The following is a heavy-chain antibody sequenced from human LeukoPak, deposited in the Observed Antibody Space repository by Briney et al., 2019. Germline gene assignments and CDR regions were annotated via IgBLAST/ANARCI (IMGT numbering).Heavy chain of an antibody. CDR2: IYSGGIT. CDR3: AKEPFDY. V-gene: IGHV3-53*01. CDR1: GFTISSNH. Sequence: GGSLRLSCAASGFTISSNHMTWVRQAPGKGLEWVSVIYSGGITYYADSVKGRFTISRDNSKNTLYLQMNSLRAEDTAVYYCAKEPFDYWGQGTLVTASS. J-gene: IGHJ4*02.